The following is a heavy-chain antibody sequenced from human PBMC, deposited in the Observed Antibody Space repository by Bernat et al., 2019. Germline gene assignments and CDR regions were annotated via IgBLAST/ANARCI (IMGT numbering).Heavy chain of an antibody. Sequence: QLQLQESGPGLVKPSETLSLTCAVSGDSISSGGYSWGWIRQPPGKGLEWIGYIYHNGNTYYNSSLKSRVTISVDRSKNQFSLKLSSVTAADTAVYFCARGRARSFPTEFDYWGQGTLVTVSS. CDR1: GDSISSGGYS. J-gene: IGHJ4*02. V-gene: IGHV4-30-2*01. D-gene: IGHD1-26*01. CDR2: IYHNGNT. CDR3: ARGRARSFPTEFDY.